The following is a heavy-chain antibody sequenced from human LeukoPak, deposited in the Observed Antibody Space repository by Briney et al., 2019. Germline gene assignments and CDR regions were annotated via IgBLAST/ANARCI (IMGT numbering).Heavy chain of an antibody. CDR3: ARVAVAGTDWFDP. J-gene: IGHJ5*02. D-gene: IGHD6-19*01. Sequence: SETLSLTCAVYGGSFSGYYWSWIRQPPGKGLEWIGEINHSGSTNYNPSLKSRVTISVDTSKNQFSLKLSSVTAADTAVYYCARVAVAGTDWFDPWGQGTLVTVSS. CDR1: GGSFSGYY. CDR2: INHSGST. V-gene: IGHV4-34*01.